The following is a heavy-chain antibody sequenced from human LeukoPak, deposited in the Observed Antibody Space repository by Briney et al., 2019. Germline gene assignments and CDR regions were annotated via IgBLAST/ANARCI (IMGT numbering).Heavy chain of an antibody. D-gene: IGHD4-17*01. Sequence: GGSLRLSCAASGFTFDDYAMHWVRQAPGKGLEWVSGISWNSGSIGYADSVKGRFTISRDNAKNSLYLQMNSLRAEDTALYYCAKDIGYGDRQGAFDIWGQGTMVTVSS. V-gene: IGHV3-9*01. CDR3: AKDIGYGDRQGAFDI. CDR2: ISWNSGSI. J-gene: IGHJ3*02. CDR1: GFTFDDYA.